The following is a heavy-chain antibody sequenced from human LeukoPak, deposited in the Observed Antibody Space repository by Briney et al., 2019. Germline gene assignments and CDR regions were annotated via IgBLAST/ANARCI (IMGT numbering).Heavy chain of an antibody. V-gene: IGHV3-74*01. Sequence: PGGSLRLSCAASGFTFSGYWMHWVRQAPGKGLTWVSVIRSDGSITTYADSVKGRFTISRDTAKNTLYLQMNGLRAEDTAVYYCARDGRSGNFDKWGQGTLVSVSS. CDR3: ARDGRSGNFDK. J-gene: IGHJ4*02. D-gene: IGHD1-26*01. CDR2: IRSDGSIT. CDR1: GFTFSGYW.